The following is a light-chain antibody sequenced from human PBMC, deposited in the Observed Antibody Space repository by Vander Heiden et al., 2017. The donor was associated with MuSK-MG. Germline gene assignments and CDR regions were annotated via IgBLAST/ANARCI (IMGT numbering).Light chain of an antibody. CDR3: RQALQTPLT. CDR2: SAS. J-gene: IGKJ3*01. Sequence: DGVMTQLPLSLPVTTGEPASISCRSSQSLLQSNGYNYLDWYVQKPGQSPQLLVYSASNRASGVPDRISGSGSGTDFTLKISRVEAEDVGTYYCRQALQTPLTFGHGTKVDIK. V-gene: IGKV2-28*01. CDR1: QSLLQSNGYNY.